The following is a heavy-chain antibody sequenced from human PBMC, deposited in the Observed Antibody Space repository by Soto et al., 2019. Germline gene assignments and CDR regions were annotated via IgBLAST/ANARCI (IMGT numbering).Heavy chain of an antibody. Sequence: QVQLVESGGGVVQPGGSLRLSCAASGFTFSNYAMYWVCQAPGKGLEWVAIISYDGSNKYYADSVKGRFLIARDNTKNKLYLQMNSLRIEDTAVYYCARGSYQHSSGHEDDYYGLDVWGQGTTVTVSS. CDR3: ARGSYQHSSGHEDDYYGLDV. CDR1: GFTFSNYA. J-gene: IGHJ6*02. D-gene: IGHD3-22*01. V-gene: IGHV3-30-3*01. CDR2: ISYDGSNK.